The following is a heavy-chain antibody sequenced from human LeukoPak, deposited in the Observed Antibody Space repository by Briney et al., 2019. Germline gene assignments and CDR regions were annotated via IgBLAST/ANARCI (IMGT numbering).Heavy chain of an antibody. J-gene: IGHJ4*02. CDR2: ISSNGGST. Sequence: GGSLRLSCSASGFTFSSYAMHWVRQAPGKGLEYVSSISSNGGSTYYADSVKGRFTISRDNSKNTLFLQMSNLRTEDTAVYYCASPYSGYDYNFDHWGQGTLVTVSS. CDR3: ASPYSGYDYNFDH. V-gene: IGHV3-64D*06. D-gene: IGHD5-12*01. CDR1: GFTFSSYA.